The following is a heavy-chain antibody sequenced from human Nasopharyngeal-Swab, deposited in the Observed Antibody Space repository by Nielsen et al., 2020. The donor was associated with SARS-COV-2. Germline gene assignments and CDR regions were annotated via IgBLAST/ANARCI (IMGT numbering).Heavy chain of an antibody. V-gene: IGHV3-48*04. Sequence: WIRQPPGKGLEWVSYISGSSSSMFYADSVRGRFTISRDNAKNSLYLQMNSLRAEDTAVYYCSRANHYDDYWGQGTLVTVSS. J-gene: IGHJ4*02. CDR3: SRANHYDDY. CDR2: ISGSSSSM. D-gene: IGHD3-22*01.